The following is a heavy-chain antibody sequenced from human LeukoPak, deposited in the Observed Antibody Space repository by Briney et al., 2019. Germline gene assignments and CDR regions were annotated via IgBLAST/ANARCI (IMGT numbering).Heavy chain of an antibody. D-gene: IGHD6-13*01. Sequence: ASVKVSCKASGYTFTGYYMHWVRQAPGQGLEWMGWINPNSGGTNYAQKFQGRVTMTRDTSISTAYMELSRLRSDDTAVYYCARVRVYSSRLNWFDPWGQETLVTVSS. CDR3: ARVRVYSSRLNWFDP. V-gene: IGHV1-2*02. CDR1: GYTFTGYY. J-gene: IGHJ5*02. CDR2: INPNSGGT.